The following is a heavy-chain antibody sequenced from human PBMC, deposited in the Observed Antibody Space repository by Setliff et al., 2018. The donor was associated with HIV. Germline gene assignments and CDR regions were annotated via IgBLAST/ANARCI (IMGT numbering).Heavy chain of an antibody. V-gene: IGHV4-34*12. Sequence: SETLSLTCTVYGGSLTNYYWTWIRQSPGKGLEWIGEIVDSGSATYNPSLQSRVSISLDTSKRQFSLKLSSVTVADSAVYYCGRDDWTCSDGTCFPITFDYWGQGTLVTVSS. D-gene: IGHD2-15*01. CDR2: IVDSGSA. CDR1: GGSLTNYY. CDR3: GRDDWTCSDGTCFPITFDY. J-gene: IGHJ4*02.